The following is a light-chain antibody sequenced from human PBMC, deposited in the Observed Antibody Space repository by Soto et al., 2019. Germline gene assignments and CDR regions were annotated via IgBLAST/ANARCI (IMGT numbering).Light chain of an antibody. V-gene: IGLV2-23*02. Sequence: QSVLTQPASVSGSPGQSIAVSCTGTSSDVGSYNYVSWYQQHPGKAPKLLIYEVSKRPSGLSNRFSGSKSGNTASLTISGLQAEDEADYYCCSYAGSRTPLIFGTGTKVTVL. J-gene: IGLJ1*01. CDR1: SSDVGSYNY. CDR2: EVS. CDR3: CSYAGSRTPLI.